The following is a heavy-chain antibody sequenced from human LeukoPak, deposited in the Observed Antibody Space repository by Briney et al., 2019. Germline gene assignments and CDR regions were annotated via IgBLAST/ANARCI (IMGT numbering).Heavy chain of an antibody. CDR1: GYTVTSYG. Sequence: ASVKVSCKASGYTVTSYGISWVRQAPGQGLEWVGWISAYNGNTNYAQKLQSRVTMTTDTSTSTVYMELRSLRSDDTAVYYCASSSSGWYYFDYWGQGTLVTVSS. CDR2: ISAYNGNT. J-gene: IGHJ4*02. D-gene: IGHD6-19*01. CDR3: ASSSSGWYYFDY. V-gene: IGHV1-18*01.